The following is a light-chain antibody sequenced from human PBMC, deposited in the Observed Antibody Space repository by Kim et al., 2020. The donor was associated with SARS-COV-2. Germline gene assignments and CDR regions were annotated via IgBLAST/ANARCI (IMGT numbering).Light chain of an antibody. CDR2: SNN. CDR1: SSNIGSNT. CDR3: AAWDDSRNGYI. V-gene: IGLV1-44*01. J-gene: IGLJ1*01. Sequence: GQRVTISCSGTSSNIGSNTVNWYRHLPGTAPKLLMYSNNERPSGVPDRFSGSKSGTSASLAIRGLQSVDEADYYCAAWDDSRNGYIFGTGTKVTVL.